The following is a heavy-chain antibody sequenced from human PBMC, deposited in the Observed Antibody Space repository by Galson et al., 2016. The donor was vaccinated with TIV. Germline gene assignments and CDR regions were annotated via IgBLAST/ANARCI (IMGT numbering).Heavy chain of an antibody. J-gene: IGHJ3*02. D-gene: IGHD2-2*01. CDR1: GDSVSSDSAA. CDR2: TYYRSRWYY. Sequence: CAISGDSVSSDSAAWNWVRQSPSRGLEWLGRTYYRSRWYYDYKVSVKSRITINPDTSKKQLSLQLNSVTPEDTDVYYCTRSAGKNGVSCYATCETFDILCQGTMVTVSS. V-gene: IGHV6-1*01. CDR3: TRSAGKNGVSCYATCETFDI.